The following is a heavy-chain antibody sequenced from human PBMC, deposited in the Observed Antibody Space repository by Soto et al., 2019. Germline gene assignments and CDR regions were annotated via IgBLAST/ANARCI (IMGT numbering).Heavy chain of an antibody. J-gene: IGHJ6*02. CDR1: GFTFSSYA. V-gene: IGHV3-23*01. CDR2: ISGSGGST. Sequence: GGSLRLSCAASGFTFSSYAMSWVRQAPGKGLEWVSAISGSGGSTYYADSVKGRFTISRDNSKNTLYLQMNSLRAEDTAVYYCAKDGYYSGSGRTYYYGMDVWGQGTTVTVSS. D-gene: IGHD3-10*01. CDR3: AKDGYYSGSGRTYYYGMDV.